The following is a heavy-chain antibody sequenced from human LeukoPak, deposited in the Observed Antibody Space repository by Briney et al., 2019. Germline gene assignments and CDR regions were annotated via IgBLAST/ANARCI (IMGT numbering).Heavy chain of an antibody. V-gene: IGHV4-39*01. CDR3: ARNSRGPPYYYGMDV. D-gene: IGHD2/OR15-2a*01. CDR1: GGSISSSSYY. CDR2: IYYSGST. Sequence: PSETLSLTCTVSGGSISSSSYYLGWIRQPPGKGLEWIGSIYYSGSTYYNPSLKSRVTISVDTSKNQFSLKLSSVTAADTAVYYCARNSRGPPYYYGMDVWGQGTTVTVSS. J-gene: IGHJ6*02.